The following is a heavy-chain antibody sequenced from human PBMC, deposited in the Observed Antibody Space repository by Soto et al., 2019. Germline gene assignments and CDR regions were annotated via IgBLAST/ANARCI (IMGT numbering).Heavy chain of an antibody. J-gene: IGHJ6*03. D-gene: IGHD3-9*01. V-gene: IGHV4-59*01. CDR1: GGSISSYY. CDR3: ASLYYDILTGYNYYYYMDV. Sequence: PSETLSLTCTVSGGSISSYYWSWIRQPPGKGLEWIGYIYYSGSTHYNPSLKSRVTISVDTSKNQFSLKLSSVTAADTAVYYCASLYYDILTGYNYYYYMDVWGQGTMVTVSS. CDR2: IYYSGST.